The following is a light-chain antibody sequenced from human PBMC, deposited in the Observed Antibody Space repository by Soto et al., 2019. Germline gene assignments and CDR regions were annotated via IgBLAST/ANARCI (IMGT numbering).Light chain of an antibody. CDR2: DAS. J-gene: IGKJ1*01. CDR1: QSLSSW. V-gene: IGKV1-5*01. CDR3: QQWA. Sequence: DIQMTQSPSTLSASVGDRVTITCRASQSLSSWLAWYQQKPGEAPKLLIYDASSLGSGVPSRFSGRGSGTEFTLTISSLQPDDFATYYCQQWAFGQGTKV.